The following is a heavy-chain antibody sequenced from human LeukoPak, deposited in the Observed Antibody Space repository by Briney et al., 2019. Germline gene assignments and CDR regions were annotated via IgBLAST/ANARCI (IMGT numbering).Heavy chain of an antibody. V-gene: IGHV4-39*01. J-gene: IGHJ4*02. CDR3: ARQRAYYGSGSYYSGFDY. D-gene: IGHD3-10*01. CDR2: IYYSGST. CDR1: GDSISSSSYY. Sequence: PSETLSLTCTVSGDSISSSSYYWAWIRQPPGKGLGWIGSIYYSGSTHYNPSLESRVTMSVDTSKNQLPLKLTSVTAADAAVYYCARQRAYYGSGSYYSGFDYWGQGALITVSS.